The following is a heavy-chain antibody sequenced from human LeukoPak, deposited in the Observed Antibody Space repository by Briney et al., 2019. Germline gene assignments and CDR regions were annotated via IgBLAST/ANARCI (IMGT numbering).Heavy chain of an antibody. J-gene: IGHJ6*04. D-gene: IGHD6-6*01. Sequence: SETLSLTCAVSGVSISSSYRSWIRQPPGKGLEWMGYIYYSGNTNYNPSLKSRVAMSIDTSKNQFSLKLTSVTAADTALYYCARDGSGSSADVWGKGTSVTVSS. CDR1: GVSISSSY. CDR3: ARDGSGSSADV. CDR2: IYYSGNT. V-gene: IGHV4-59*01.